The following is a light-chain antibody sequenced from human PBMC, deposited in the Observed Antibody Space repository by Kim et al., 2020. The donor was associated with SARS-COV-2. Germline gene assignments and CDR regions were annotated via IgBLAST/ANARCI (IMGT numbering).Light chain of an antibody. CDR1: PSLSISF. CDR3: QQYGSSPWT. CDR2: GAS. V-gene: IGKV3-20*01. Sequence: SPGDRAPPSCTPRPSLSISFLACYQQKPAQAPRLLIYGASSSATGIPDRFSGSGSGTDFTLTISRLEPEDFAVYYCQQYGSSPWTFGQGTKVDIK. J-gene: IGKJ1*01.